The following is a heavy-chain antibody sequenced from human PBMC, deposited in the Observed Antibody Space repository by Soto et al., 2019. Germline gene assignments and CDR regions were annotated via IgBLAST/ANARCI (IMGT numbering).Heavy chain of an antibody. CDR3: TTNSGAVAGGAFRGY. CDR2: IRSKSSGETT. V-gene: IGHV3-15*07. D-gene: IGHD6-19*01. J-gene: IGHJ4*02. CDR1: GLTFTDAC. Sequence: EVQLVESGGGLVKPGGSLRLSCAASGLTFTDACFNWVRQAPGKGLEWVGQIRSKSSGETTDYAAPVKGRFTSSRDDSKNTLYLQINNLEIEDTAVFYCTTNSGAVAGGAFRGYWGRGTLVTVSS.